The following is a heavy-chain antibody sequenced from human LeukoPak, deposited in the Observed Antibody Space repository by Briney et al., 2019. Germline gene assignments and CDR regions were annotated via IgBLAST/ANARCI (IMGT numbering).Heavy chain of an antibody. CDR2: ISGHGGST. CDR1: GFTFDDYA. CDR3: VKDIEGIIVVITTIYGLDG. J-gene: IGHJ6*02. D-gene: IGHD3-22*01. Sequence: AGSLRLSCAASGFTFDDYAMHWVRQAPGKGLEWVSLISGHGGSTYYAYSVRGRFTISRDNSKNYLYLQMNSLNTEDTALYYCVKDIEGIIVVITTIYGLDGWGQGTTVTVS. V-gene: IGHV3-43*02.